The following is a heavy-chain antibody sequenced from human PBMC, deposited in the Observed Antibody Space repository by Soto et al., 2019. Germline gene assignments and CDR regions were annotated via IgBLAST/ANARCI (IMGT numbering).Heavy chain of an antibody. D-gene: IGHD1-26*01. CDR2: ITYSGMT. V-gene: IGHV4-31*03. CDR1: GDSIKSGSVY. J-gene: IGHJ4*02. Sequence: SETLSLTCSVNGDSIKSGSVYWSWIRQSPGNGLEYIGYITYSGMTFQNPSLKSRVTMSVDTPKNQFSLKLSSVTAADTAVYYCARVGSGSYFDNWGQGTLVTVSS. CDR3: ARVGSGSYFDN.